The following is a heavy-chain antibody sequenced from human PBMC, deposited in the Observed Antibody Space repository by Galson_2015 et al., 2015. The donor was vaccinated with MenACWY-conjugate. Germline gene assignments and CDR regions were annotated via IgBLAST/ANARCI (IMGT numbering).Heavy chain of an antibody. CDR2: INQDGNEK. CDR1: GFTFSSNW. CDR3: ATGGFRPDY. V-gene: IGHV3-7*03. D-gene: IGHD6-6*01. Sequence: SLRLSCAASGFTFSSNWMSWVRQAPGKGLEWVANINQDGNEKNHVDSVKGRFTISRDNAKNSLYLQMNSLRAEDTAVYYCATGGFRPDYWGQGTLVTVSS. J-gene: IGHJ4*02.